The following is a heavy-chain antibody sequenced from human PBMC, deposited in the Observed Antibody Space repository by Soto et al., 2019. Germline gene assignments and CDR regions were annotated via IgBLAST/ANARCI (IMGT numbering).Heavy chain of an antibody. J-gene: IGHJ4*02. CDR1: GSISTYY. V-gene: IGHV4-59*01. CDR2: ISYSGTT. CDR3: ARSGYDYWGGPVPSADY. Sequence: PSETLSPTCTVSGSISTYYLMWIRQPPGKGLEWIGYISYSGTTNYSPSLENRVTISIDTSKKQLSLKLSSVTTADTAVYYCARSGYDYWGGPVPSADYWGRGTLVTVSS. D-gene: IGHD3-3*01.